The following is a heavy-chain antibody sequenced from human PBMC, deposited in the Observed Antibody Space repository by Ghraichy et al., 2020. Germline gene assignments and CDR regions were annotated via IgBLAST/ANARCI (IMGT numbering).Heavy chain of an antibody. Sequence: SETLSLTFTVSGGSVGSGNYYWSWIRQPPGKGLEWIGYIYYSGSTNYNPSLKSRVTISVDTSKNQFSLKLSSVTAADTAVYYCARDVKGRSPFDYWGQGTLVTVSS. CDR2: IYYSGST. J-gene: IGHJ4*02. CDR3: ARDVKGRSPFDY. V-gene: IGHV4-61*01. D-gene: IGHD3-10*01. CDR1: GGSVGSGNYY.